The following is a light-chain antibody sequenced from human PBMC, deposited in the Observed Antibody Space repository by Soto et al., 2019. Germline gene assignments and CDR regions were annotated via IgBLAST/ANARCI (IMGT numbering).Light chain of an antibody. CDR2: GNS. CDR3: QSYDSSLSVFYV. CDR1: SSNIGAGYD. V-gene: IGLV1-40*01. Sequence: QSFLTHPPSLSGAPGQRVTISCTGSSSNIGAGYDVHWYQQLPGTAPKLLIYGNSNRPSGVPDRFSGSKSGTSASLAITGLQAEDEADYYCQSYDSSLSVFYVFGTGTKVTVL. J-gene: IGLJ1*01.